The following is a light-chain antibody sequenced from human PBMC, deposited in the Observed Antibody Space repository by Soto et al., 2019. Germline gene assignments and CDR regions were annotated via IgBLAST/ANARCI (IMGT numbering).Light chain of an antibody. V-gene: IGKV1-12*01. J-gene: IGKJ5*01. CDR2: VKS. CDR3: QQGHNWPLT. CDR1: QGLSGS. Sequence: DIQMTQSPSSVSASVGDRVTITCRATQGLSGSLDWYQQKPGKAPKLLISVKSRLQSGIPSRFSGSASGTDFTLTIDSLQPEDLATYYCQQGHNWPLTFGQGTRLE.